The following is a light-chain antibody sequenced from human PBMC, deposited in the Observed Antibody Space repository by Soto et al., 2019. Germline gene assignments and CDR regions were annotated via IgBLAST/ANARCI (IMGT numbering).Light chain of an antibody. CDR2: KAS. V-gene: IGKV1-5*03. J-gene: IGKJ1*01. CDR1: QSISTW. CDR3: QEHTGWPPWT. Sequence: DIQMTQAPSTLSASVGDRVTITCRGSQSISTWLSWYQQKPGKAPKVLIYKASNLQSGVPSRFSGSGSGTEFTLTISSLEPEDFAVYYCQEHTGWPPWTFGQGTKVDIK.